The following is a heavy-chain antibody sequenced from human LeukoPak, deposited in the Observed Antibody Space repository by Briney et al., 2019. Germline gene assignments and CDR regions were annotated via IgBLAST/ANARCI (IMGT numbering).Heavy chain of an antibody. Sequence: GGSLRLSCVASGFIFSSYSMNWVRQAPGKGLEWVSYISSSSSTIYYADSVKGRFTISRDISKNTLYLQMGSLRPEDMAVYYCARVDSGSACASWGQGILVTVSS. V-gene: IGHV3-48*01. CDR1: GFIFSSYS. J-gene: IGHJ1*01. CDR3: ARVDSGSACAS. D-gene: IGHD6-19*01. CDR2: ISSSSSTI.